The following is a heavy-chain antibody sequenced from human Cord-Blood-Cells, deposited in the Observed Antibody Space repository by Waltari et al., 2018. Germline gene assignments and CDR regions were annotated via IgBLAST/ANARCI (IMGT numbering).Heavy chain of an antibody. J-gene: IGHJ3*02. Sequence: EVQLVESGGGLVQPGGSLRLSCAASGFPFSSYWMSWVRQAPGKGLEWVANIKQDGSEKYYVDSVKGRFTISRDNAKNSLYLQMNSLRAEDTAVYYCARENGEHDAFDIWGQGTMVTVSS. CDR2: IKQDGSEK. D-gene: IGHD7-27*01. V-gene: IGHV3-7*01. CDR3: ARENGEHDAFDI. CDR1: GFPFSSYW.